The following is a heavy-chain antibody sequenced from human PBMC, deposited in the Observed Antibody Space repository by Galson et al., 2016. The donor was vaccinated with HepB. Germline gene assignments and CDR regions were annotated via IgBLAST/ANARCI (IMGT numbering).Heavy chain of an antibody. D-gene: IGHD6-13*01. CDR3: SRQADSNSWYVSVY. CDR2: ISYDGNNR. J-gene: IGHJ4*02. CDR1: GFSLSNYA. Sequence: SLRLSCAASGFSLSNYAMHWVRQAPGKGLDWVAVISYDGNNRFYADSVKGPFTISRDESKNKLFLQMNSLRVDETAVYYCSRQADSNSWYVSVYWGQGTLVTVSS. V-gene: IGHV3-30*04.